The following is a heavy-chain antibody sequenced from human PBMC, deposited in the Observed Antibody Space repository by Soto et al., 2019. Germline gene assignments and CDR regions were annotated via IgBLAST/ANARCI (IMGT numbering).Heavy chain of an antibody. CDR2: IIPVLATT. CDR3: ACNWGNSLRNWLAP. V-gene: IGHV1-69*13. J-gene: IGHJ5*02. CDR1: AGTFPHYA. D-gene: IGHD7-27*01. Sequence: ASVKVSCKASAGTFPHYALSWVLQAPGQGLEWMGGIIPVLATTTYAQKFQGRVSISADESTSTAYIELSSLNSEDTAVYYCACNWGNSLRNWLAPWGQGTLVTVSS.